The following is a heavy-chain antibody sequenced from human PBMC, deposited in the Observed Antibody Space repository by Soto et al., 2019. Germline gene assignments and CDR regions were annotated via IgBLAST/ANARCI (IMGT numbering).Heavy chain of an antibody. D-gene: IGHD5-12*01. Sequence: SETLSLTCTVSGGSISSYYWSWIRQPPGKGLEWIGYIYYSGSTNYNPSLKSRVTISVDTSKNQFSLKLSSVTAADTAVYYCARGWGGYGRIAYYYYMDVWGKGTTVTVSS. CDR3: ARGWGGYGRIAYYYYMDV. CDR2: IYYSGST. CDR1: GGSISSYY. V-gene: IGHV4-59*01. J-gene: IGHJ6*03.